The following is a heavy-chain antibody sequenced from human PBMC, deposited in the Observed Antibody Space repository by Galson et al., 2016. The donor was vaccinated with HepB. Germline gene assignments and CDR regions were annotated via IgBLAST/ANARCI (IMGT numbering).Heavy chain of an antibody. J-gene: IGHJ4*02. CDR3: ARSAPVTYYYDTSGTSPYYFDY. D-gene: IGHD3-22*01. CDR2: IYDSGST. CDR1: GGSISSSY. Sequence: ETLSLTCTVSGGSISSSYWSWIRQPPGKGLEWIGYIYDSGSTYYNPSLRSRVTMSIHMSKNQFSLKLTSVTSADTAVYFCARSAPVTYYYDTSGTSPYYFDYWGQGTLVTVSS. V-gene: IGHV4-59*13.